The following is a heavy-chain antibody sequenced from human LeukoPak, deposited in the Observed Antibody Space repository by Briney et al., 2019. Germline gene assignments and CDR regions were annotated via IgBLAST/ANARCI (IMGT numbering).Heavy chain of an antibody. V-gene: IGHV1-18*01. CDR3: ARDSSLSVDPFDY. CDR2: ISAYNGNT. CDR1: SYTFTNYA. D-gene: IGHD6-6*01. J-gene: IGHJ4*02. Sequence: ASVKASCKASSYTFTNYAFTWVRQAPGQGLEWMGWISAYNGNTNYAQKLQGRVTMTTDTSTSTAYMELRSLRSDDTAVYYCARDSSLSVDPFDYWGQGTLVTVSS.